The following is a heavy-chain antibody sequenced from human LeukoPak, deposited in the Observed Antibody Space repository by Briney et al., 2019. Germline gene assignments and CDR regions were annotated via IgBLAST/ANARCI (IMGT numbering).Heavy chain of an antibody. CDR3: ARESYDFWSGYFDVVDY. CDR1: GFTFSSYS. J-gene: IGHJ4*02. V-gene: IGHV3-48*01. CDR2: ISSSSSTI. Sequence: GGSLRLSCAASGFTFSSYSMNWVRQAPGKGLEWVSYISSSSSTIYYADSVKGRFTISRDNAKNSLYLQMNSLRAEDTAVYYCARESYDFWSGYFDVVDYWGQGTLVTVSS. D-gene: IGHD3-3*01.